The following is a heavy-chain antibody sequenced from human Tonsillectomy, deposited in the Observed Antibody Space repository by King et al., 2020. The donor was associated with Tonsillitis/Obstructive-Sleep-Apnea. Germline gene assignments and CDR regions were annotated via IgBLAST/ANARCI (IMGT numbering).Heavy chain of an antibody. J-gene: IGHJ4*02. V-gene: IGHV4-39*01. CDR2: IYYSGST. CDR1: GGSISSSSYY. Sequence: QLQESGPGLVKPSETLSPTCTVSGGSISSSSYYWGWIRQPPGKGLEWIGSIYYSGSTYYNPSLKSRVTISVDTSKNQFSLKLSSVTAADTAVYYCARQIVVVVTASRTYAFDYWGQGTLVTVSS. CDR3: ARQIVVVVTASRTYAFDY. D-gene: IGHD2-21*02.